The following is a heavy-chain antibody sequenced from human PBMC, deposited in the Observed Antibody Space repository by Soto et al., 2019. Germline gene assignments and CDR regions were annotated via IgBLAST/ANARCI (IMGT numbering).Heavy chain of an antibody. J-gene: IGHJ3*02. D-gene: IGHD2-21*01. CDR3: ATFRDIVVVIEAFDI. V-gene: IGHV4-34*01. CDR2: INHSGST. CDR1: GCSFSGDA. Sequence: SGTLSVTCAAYGCSFSGDALTWIRQPPGTGLEWIGEINHSGSTNYNPSLKSRVTISVDTSKNQFSLKLTSVTAADTAVYYCATFRDIVVVIEAFDIWGQGTMVT.